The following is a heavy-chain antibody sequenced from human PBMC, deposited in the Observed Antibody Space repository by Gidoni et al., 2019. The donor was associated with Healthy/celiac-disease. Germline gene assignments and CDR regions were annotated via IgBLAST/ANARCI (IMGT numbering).Heavy chain of an antibody. J-gene: IGHJ4*02. CDR1: EFTFSSYA. CDR2: ISGSGGRT. Sequence: EVQLLESGGGLVQPGGSLRLSCAASEFTFSSYAMGWVRQAPGKGLGWVSAISGSGGRTYYADSVKGRFTISRDNSKNTLYLQMNSLRAEDTAVYYCAKQVTTGAFWTNWGQGTLVTVSS. D-gene: IGHD4-17*01. V-gene: IGHV3-23*01. CDR3: AKQVTTGAFWTN.